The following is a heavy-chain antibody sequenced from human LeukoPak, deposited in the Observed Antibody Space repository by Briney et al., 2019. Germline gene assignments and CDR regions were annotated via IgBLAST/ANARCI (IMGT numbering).Heavy chain of an antibody. Sequence: GGSLRLSCAASGFTVSSNYMNWVRQAPGRGLEWVSVIYSAGSTDYADSVKGRFTISRDNSRNTLYLQMNSLRAEDTAVYYCAGNYYGSGSYYSEDRYWGRGTLVTVSS. CDR1: GFTVSSNY. CDR2: IYSAGST. V-gene: IGHV3-66*01. J-gene: IGHJ4*02. CDR3: AGNYYGSGSYYSEDRY. D-gene: IGHD3-10*01.